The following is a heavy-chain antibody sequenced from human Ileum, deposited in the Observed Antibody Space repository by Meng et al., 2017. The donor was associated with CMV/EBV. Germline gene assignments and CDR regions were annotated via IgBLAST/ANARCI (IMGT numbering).Heavy chain of an antibody. J-gene: IGHJ4*02. CDR2: INPDGSII. V-gene: IGHV3-74*01. Sequence: CVASGFTYSRSWMHWVRQARGKGLVWVSRINPDGSIISYADSVKGRFTISRDNAKNTLYLQMNSLRAEDTAVYYCARGGDGYGNFEYWGQGTLVTVSS. CDR3: ARGGDGYGNFEY. D-gene: IGHD5-24*01. CDR1: GFTYSRSW.